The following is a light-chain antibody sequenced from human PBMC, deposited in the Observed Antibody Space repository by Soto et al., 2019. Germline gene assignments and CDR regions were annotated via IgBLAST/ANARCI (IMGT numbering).Light chain of an antibody. CDR2: DVS. J-gene: IGKJ2*01. CDR1: SSKW. V-gene: IGKV1-5*01. Sequence: DIQMTQSPSTLAGSVGDTGTMTSRSSSKWLAWYQKKPGKAPKLLIYDVSNLERGVPPRFSGSTSVAESTLTITCLQPGGLGTYYCQHTSDFTFGQGTKVDSK. CDR3: QHTSDFT.